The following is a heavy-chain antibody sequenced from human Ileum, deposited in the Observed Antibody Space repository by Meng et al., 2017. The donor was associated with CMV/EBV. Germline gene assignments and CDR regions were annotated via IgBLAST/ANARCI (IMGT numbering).Heavy chain of an antibody. CDR3: ARAWVPGRPDY. Sequence: QLKLQESGPGLVKPSETLSLTCTVSGGSIRSSSFYWGWIRQPPGKGLEWIGTIYYSGRTYYNPPLKSRVTISLDTSENQFSLELTSVTAADTAVYFCARAWVPGRPDYWGQGALVTVSS. D-gene: IGHD1-26*01. J-gene: IGHJ4*02. CDR1: GGSIRSSSFY. V-gene: IGHV4-39*07. CDR2: IYYSGRT.